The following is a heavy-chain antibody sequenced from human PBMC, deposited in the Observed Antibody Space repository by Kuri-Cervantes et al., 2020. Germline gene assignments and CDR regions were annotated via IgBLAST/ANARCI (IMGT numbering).Heavy chain of an antibody. Sequence: ETLSLTCAASGFTFSSYSMNWVRQAPGKGLEWVSSISSSSNYIYYADSVKGRFTISRDNAKNSLYLQINSLRAEDTAVYYCASLTNFCSSTSCFDYWGQGTLVTVSS. CDR1: GFTFSSYS. V-gene: IGHV3-21*01. CDR3: ASLTNFCSSTSCFDY. D-gene: IGHD2-2*01. CDR2: ISSSSNYI. J-gene: IGHJ4*02.